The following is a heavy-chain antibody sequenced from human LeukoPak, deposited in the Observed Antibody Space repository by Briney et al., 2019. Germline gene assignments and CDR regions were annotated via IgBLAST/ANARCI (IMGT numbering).Heavy chain of an antibody. D-gene: IGHD2-2*01. J-gene: IGHJ5*02. Sequence: SETLSLTCAVDNGSFGGFHWNWIRRPPGKGLEWIGEITSGGATNYHPSLRSRVTMSVDTSKKQFSLKLTSLTAVDTGVYYCVRGRYCSSANCYDWFDPWGPGTHVSVSS. CDR2: ITSGGAT. CDR3: VRGRYCSSANCYDWFDP. CDR1: NGSFGGFH. V-gene: IGHV4-34*01.